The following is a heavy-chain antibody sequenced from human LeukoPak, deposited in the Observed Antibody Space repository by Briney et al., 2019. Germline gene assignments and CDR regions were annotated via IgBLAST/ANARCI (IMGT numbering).Heavy chain of an antibody. Sequence: GGSLRLSCAASGFTFSDYYMSWIRQAPGKGLEWVSYISSSGSTIYYADSVKGRFTISRDNAKSSLYLQMNSLRAEDTAVYYCARDAPYSSSWNSLDYWGQGTLVTVSS. J-gene: IGHJ4*02. D-gene: IGHD6-13*01. V-gene: IGHV3-11*04. CDR3: ARDAPYSSSWNSLDY. CDR1: GFTFSDYY. CDR2: ISSSGSTI.